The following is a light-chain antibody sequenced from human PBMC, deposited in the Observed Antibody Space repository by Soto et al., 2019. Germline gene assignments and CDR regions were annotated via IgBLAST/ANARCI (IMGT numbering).Light chain of an antibody. Sequence: DIQMTQSPYSLSASVGDRVTITCRASRTINNFLSWYQQKPGKPPKLLIYGASRLQSGVPSRFSGSVSGTDFILTISDLQTEDVAFSFCQESSSTPYIFGQGTKLEVK. CDR1: RTINNF. J-gene: IGKJ2*01. CDR3: QESSSTPYI. V-gene: IGKV1-39*01. CDR2: GAS.